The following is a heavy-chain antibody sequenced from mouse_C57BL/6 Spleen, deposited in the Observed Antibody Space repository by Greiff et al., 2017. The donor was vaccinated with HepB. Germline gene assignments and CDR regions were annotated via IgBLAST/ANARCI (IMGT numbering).Heavy chain of an antibody. J-gene: IGHJ1*03. CDR3: ARDWDVSYWYFDV. D-gene: IGHD4-1*01. CDR2: IYPGDGDT. CDR1: GYAFSSYW. V-gene: IGHV1-80*01. Sequence: VQRVESGAELVKPGASVKISCKASGYAFSSYWMNWVKQRPGKGLEWIGQIYPGDGDTNYNGKFKGKATLTADKSSSTAYMQLSSLTSEDSAVYFCARDWDVSYWYFDVWGTGTTVTVSS.